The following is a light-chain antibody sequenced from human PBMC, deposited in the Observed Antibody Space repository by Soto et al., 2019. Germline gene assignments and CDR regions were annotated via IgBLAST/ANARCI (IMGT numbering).Light chain of an antibody. V-gene: IGKV1-39*01. Sequence: DIQMTQSPSSLSASVGDRVTITCRASQSITTYLNWYQHKPGKAPKLLIYAASSLESGVPSRFSGSGSGTDFTLTISSLQPEDFGTYYCQQSYSIPLTFGQGTKLKIK. CDR2: AAS. J-gene: IGKJ2*01. CDR1: QSITTY. CDR3: QQSYSIPLT.